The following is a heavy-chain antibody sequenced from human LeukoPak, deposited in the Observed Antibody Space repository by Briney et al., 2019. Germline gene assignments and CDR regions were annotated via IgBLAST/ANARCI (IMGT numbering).Heavy chain of an antibody. J-gene: IGHJ4*02. Sequence: GGSLRLSCAASGFTFSTYSMNWVRQAPGKGLEWISYISTTSDSINYADSVRGRFTISRDNARNSLYLEMNSLRPEDTAVYYCVRDLDWSFDYWGQGTLVAVSS. V-gene: IGHV3-48*04. D-gene: IGHD3/OR15-3a*01. CDR1: GFTFSTYS. CDR2: ISTTSDSI. CDR3: VRDLDWSFDY.